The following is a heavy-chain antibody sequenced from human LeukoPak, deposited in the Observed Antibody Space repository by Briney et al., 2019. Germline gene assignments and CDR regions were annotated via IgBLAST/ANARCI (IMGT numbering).Heavy chain of an antibody. V-gene: IGHV1-8*01. CDR3: ARDRPSGFAIDY. CDR2: MNPNSGNT. CDR1: GYTSTSYD. J-gene: IGHJ4*02. D-gene: IGHD1-26*01. Sequence: APVKVSCKASGYTSTSYDINWVRQATGQGLEWMGWMNPNSGNTGYAQKFQGRVTMTRNTSISTAYMELSSLRSEDTAVYYCARDRPSGFAIDYWGQGTLVTVSS.